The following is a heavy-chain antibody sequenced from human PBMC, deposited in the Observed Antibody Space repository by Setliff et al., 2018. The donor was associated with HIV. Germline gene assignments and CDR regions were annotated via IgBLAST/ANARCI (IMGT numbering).Heavy chain of an antibody. CDR3: ARGLRSSTYYYYYMDV. Sequence: PSETLSLTCTVSGGSISSGSYYWNWIRQPAGKGLEWIGHIYSSGSTNYNPSLKSRVTISVDTSKNQFSLKLSSVTAADTAVYYCARGLRSSTYYYYYMDVWGKGTTVTVSS. CDR1: GGSISSGSYY. V-gene: IGHV4-61*10. CDR2: IYSSGST. D-gene: IGHD6-6*01. J-gene: IGHJ6*03.